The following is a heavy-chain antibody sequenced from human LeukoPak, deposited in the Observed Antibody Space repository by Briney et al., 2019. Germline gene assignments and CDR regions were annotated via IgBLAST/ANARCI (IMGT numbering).Heavy chain of an antibody. CDR2: INHSGST. Sequence: SETLSLTCAVYGGSFSGYYWSWIRQPPGKGLEWIGEINHSGSTNYNPSLKSRVTISVDTSKNQFSLKLSSVTAADTAVYYCARVGVRGVITTRWFDLWGQGTLVTVSS. CDR3: ARVGVRGVITTRWFDL. J-gene: IGHJ5*02. V-gene: IGHV4-34*01. D-gene: IGHD3-10*01. CDR1: GGSFSGYY.